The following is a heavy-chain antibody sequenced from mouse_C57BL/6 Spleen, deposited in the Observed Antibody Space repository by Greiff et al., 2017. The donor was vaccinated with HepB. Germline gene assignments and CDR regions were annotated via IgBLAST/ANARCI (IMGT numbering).Heavy chain of an antibody. D-gene: IGHD1-1*01. J-gene: IGHJ3*01. Sequence: EVMLVESGGGLVKPGGSLKLSCAASGFTFSDYGMHWVRQAPEKGLEWVAYISSGSSTIYYADTVKGRFTISIDNAKNTMFLQMTSLRSEDTAMYYCAMVTTVVAPFAYWGQGTLVTVSA. V-gene: IGHV5-17*01. CDR1: GFTFSDYG. CDR3: AMVTTVVAPFAY. CDR2: ISSGSSTI.